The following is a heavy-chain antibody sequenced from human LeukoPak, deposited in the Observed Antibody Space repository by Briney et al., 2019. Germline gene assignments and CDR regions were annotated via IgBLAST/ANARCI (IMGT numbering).Heavy chain of an antibody. V-gene: IGHV3-48*03. D-gene: IGHD3-22*01. CDR3: AREKLSFFDSGGYFDY. J-gene: IGHJ4*02. Sequence: GGSLRLSCAASGFTFSSYAMNWVRQAPGKGLEWVSFISSSGSAIHYADSVRGRFTISRDNAKNSLYLQMSRLRAEDTAVYYCAREKLSFFDSGGYFDYWGQGTLVTVSS. CDR1: GFTFSSYA. CDR2: ISSSGSAI.